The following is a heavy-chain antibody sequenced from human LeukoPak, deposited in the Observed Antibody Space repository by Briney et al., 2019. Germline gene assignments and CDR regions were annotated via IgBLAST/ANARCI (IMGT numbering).Heavy chain of an antibody. D-gene: IGHD6-19*01. Sequence: ASVKVSCKALGYTFTDHYFHWLRQAPGQGLEWMGWIHPGRGDTNYAHKLQGRVTMTTDTSTSTAYMELRSLRSDDTAVYYCARGSEQWLVRGAEYFQHWGQGTLVSVSS. V-gene: IGHV1-18*04. CDR1: GYTFTDHY. J-gene: IGHJ1*01. CDR2: IHPGRGDT. CDR3: ARGSEQWLVRGAEYFQH.